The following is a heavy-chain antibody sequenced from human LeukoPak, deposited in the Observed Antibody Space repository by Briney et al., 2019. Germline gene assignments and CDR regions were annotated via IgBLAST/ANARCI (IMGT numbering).Heavy chain of an antibody. CDR1: GFTVSSNY. J-gene: IGHJ6*02. CDR3: ARELVYSSGWYYGMDV. Sequence: GGSLRLSCAASGFTVSSNYMSWVRQAPRKGLEWVSVIYSGGSTYYADSVKGRFTISRDNSKNTLYLQMNSLRAEDTAVYYCARELVYSSGWYYGMDVWGQGTTVTVSS. CDR2: IYSGGST. V-gene: IGHV3-66*01. D-gene: IGHD6-19*01.